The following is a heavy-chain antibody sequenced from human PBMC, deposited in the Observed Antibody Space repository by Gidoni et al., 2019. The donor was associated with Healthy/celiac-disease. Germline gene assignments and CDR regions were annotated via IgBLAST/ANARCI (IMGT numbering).Heavy chain of an antibody. Sequence: EVQLVESGGGLVKPGGSLRLSCAASGFTFSSYSMNWVRQAPGKGLEWVSSISSSSSYIYYADSVKGRFTISRDNAKNSLYLQMNSLRAEDTAVYYCARDLAVAGTLDAFDIWGQGTMVTVSS. V-gene: IGHV3-21*01. CDR1: GFTFSSYS. J-gene: IGHJ3*02. CDR3: ARDLAVAGTLDAFDI. D-gene: IGHD6-19*01. CDR2: ISSSSSYI.